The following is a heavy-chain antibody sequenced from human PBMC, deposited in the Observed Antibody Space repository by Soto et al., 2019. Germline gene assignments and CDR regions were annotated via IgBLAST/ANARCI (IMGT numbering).Heavy chain of an antibody. J-gene: IGHJ5*02. CDR3: ASGGNCFDP. Sequence: SETLSLNCNVSGGSISNYYWTWIRQSPEKGLEWIGYMYYNGNINYNPSLKSRVTISIDTSKNQFSLTLKSVSAADTAVYYCASGGNCFDPWGQGVLVTLYS. D-gene: IGHD3-16*01. CDR2: MYYNGNI. CDR1: GGSISNYY. V-gene: IGHV4-59*01.